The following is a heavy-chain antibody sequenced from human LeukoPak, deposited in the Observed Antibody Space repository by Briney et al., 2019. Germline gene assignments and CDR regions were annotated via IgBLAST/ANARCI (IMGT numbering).Heavy chain of an antibody. Sequence: RGSLRLSCAASEFTFSSYSMNWVRQAPGKGLEWVSYITNSGNSKSYADSVKGRFTISRDNSKNTLYFEMSSLRVEDTAVYYCVKSPGSGWPVWGQGTLLTVSS. CDR3: VKSPGSGWPV. CDR1: EFTFSSYS. V-gene: IGHV3-48*04. J-gene: IGHJ4*02. D-gene: IGHD6-19*01. CDR2: ITNSGNSK.